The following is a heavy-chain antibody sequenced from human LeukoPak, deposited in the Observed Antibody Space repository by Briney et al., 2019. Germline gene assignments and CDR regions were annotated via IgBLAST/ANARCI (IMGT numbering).Heavy chain of an antibody. V-gene: IGHV3-21*01. CDR2: ISSSSSYI. D-gene: IGHD5-24*01. Sequence: PGGSLRLSCAASGFTFSNYGMHWVRQAPGKGLEWVSSISSSSSYIYYADSVKGRFTISRDNAKNSLYLQMNSLRAEDTAVYYCARAVKVEMATVDYWGREPWSPSPQ. CDR1: GFTFSNYG. J-gene: IGHJ4*02. CDR3: ARAVKVEMATVDY.